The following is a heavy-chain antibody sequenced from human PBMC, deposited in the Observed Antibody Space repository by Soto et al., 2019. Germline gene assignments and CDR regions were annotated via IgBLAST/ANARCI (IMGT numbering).Heavy chain of an antibody. CDR2: IYPGDSDT. D-gene: IGHD4-4*01. CDR1: GYSFSNYW. J-gene: IGHJ4*02. Sequence: AESMNISCQASGYSFSNYWIAWVLQMPGEGLEWLGIIYPGDSDTRYSPSFQGQVTISADKSIKTTYLQWSSLKASDTAIYYCASSVLVTSTMNYFDLWGQGTMVTVSS. V-gene: IGHV5-51*01. CDR3: ASSVLVTSTMNYFDL.